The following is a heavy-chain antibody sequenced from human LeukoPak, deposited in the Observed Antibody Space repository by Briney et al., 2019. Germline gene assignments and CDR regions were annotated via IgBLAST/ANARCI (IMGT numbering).Heavy chain of an antibody. V-gene: IGHV1-18*01. J-gene: IGHJ5*02. D-gene: IGHD2-2*01. CDR3: ARGSIVVVPAGKFDP. Sequence: ASVKVSCKASGYTFTSYGISLVRQAPGQGLEWMGWISAYNGNTNYAQKLQGRVTMTTDTSTSTAYMELRSLRFDDTAVYYCARGSIVVVPAGKFDPWGQGTLVTVSS. CDR1: GYTFTSYG. CDR2: ISAYNGNT.